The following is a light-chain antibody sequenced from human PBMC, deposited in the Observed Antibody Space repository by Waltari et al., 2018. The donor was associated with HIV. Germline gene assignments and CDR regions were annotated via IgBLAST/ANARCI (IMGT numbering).Light chain of an antibody. CDR1: NSNIGAGYD. J-gene: IGLJ1*01. CDR3: LSFDRRLLGSEF. Sequence: QSVLTQPPSVSGAPGQSVTISCTGSNSNIGAGYDVHWHQQLPGTVPKLLNYGNRNRPSGVPDRFSGSKSRPVASLAITGLHAVDEAEYYCLSFDRRLLGSEFFGTGTKVTVL. CDR2: GNR. V-gene: IGLV1-40*01.